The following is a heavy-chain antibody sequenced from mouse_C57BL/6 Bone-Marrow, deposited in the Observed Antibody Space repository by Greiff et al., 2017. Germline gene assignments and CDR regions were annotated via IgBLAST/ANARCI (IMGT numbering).Heavy chain of an antibody. CDR1: GYSITSGYY. D-gene: IGHD2-5*01. CDR3: ARGGYSNYAMDY. Sequence: EVQLQESGPGLVKPSRSLSLTCSVTGYSITSGYYWNWIRQFPGNKLEWMGYISYDGSNNYNPSLKNRISITRDTSKNQFFLKLNSVTTEDTATYYCARGGYSNYAMDYWGQGTSVTVSS. J-gene: IGHJ4*01. V-gene: IGHV3-6*01. CDR2: ISYDGSN.